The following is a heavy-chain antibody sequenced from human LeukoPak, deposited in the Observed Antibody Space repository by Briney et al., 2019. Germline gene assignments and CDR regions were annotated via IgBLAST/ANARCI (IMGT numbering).Heavy chain of an antibody. V-gene: IGHV3-30-3*01. Sequence: GGSLRLSCAASGFTFSSYAMHWVRQAPGKGLEWVAVISYDGSNKYYADSVKGRFTISRDNSKNTLYLQMNSLRAEDTAVYYCAREPPALYGALDYWGQGTLVTVSS. CDR1: GFTFSSYA. CDR2: ISYDGSNK. J-gene: IGHJ4*02. D-gene: IGHD4-17*01. CDR3: AREPPALYGALDY.